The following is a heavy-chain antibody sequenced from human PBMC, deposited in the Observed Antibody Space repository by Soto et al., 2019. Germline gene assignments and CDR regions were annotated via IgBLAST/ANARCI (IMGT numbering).Heavy chain of an antibody. J-gene: IGHJ4*02. V-gene: IGHV3-7*05. Sequence: EVQLVESGGDLVRPGGSLRLSCAASEFTFSSCWMSWVRQAPGKGPEWVANIKEDGSESYYVDSVKGRFIISRDNAENSLHLQLNSLRVDDTAVYYCARSDCSVDSQYRPFHYWGQGTLVTVSS. CDR1: EFTFSSCW. CDR3: ARSDCSVDSQYRPFHY. CDR2: IKEDGSES. D-gene: IGHD2-15*01.